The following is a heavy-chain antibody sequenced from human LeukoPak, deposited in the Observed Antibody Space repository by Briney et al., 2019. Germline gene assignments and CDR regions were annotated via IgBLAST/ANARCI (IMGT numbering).Heavy chain of an antibody. CDR3: AKDIGNDSSGYGYYYYGMDV. D-gene: IGHD3-22*01. Sequence: GGSLRLSCAASGFTFSSYSMNWVRQAPGKGLEWVSSISSSSSYIYYADSVKGRFTISRDNAKNSLYLQMNSLRAEDTALYYCAKDIGNDSSGYGYYYYGMDVWGQGTTVTVSS. J-gene: IGHJ6*02. CDR2: ISSSSSYI. V-gene: IGHV3-21*04. CDR1: GFTFSSYS.